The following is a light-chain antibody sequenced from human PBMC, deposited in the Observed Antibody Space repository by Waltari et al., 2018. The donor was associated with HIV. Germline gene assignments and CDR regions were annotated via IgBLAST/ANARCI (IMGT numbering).Light chain of an antibody. CDR3: QQYNNWPPT. J-gene: IGKJ1*01. CDR2: GAS. Sequence: EIVMTQSXATLSVSPGERATLSCRASQSVSSNLAWYQQKPGQAPRLLIYGASTRATGIPARFSGSGSGTEFTLTISSLQSEDFAVYYCQQYNNWPPTFGQGTKVEIK. V-gene: IGKV3-15*01. CDR1: QSVSSN.